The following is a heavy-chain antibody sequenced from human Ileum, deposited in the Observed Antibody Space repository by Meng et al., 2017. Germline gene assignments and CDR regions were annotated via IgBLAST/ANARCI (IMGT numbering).Heavy chain of an antibody. CDR3: ARENDNWNYFDY. CDR1: GYTFRNYP. J-gene: IGHJ4*02. V-gene: IGHV1-3*01. D-gene: IGHD1-1*01. CDR2: INAGNGNL. Sequence: QVQLVQSGTEVKKVGAAVKVSCTASGYTFRNYPLHWVRQAPGQRPEWMGWINAGNGNLKISQKFQGRNTISSDTSATAYMELSSLRSEDTAVYFCARENDNWNYFDYWGQGSLVTVSS.